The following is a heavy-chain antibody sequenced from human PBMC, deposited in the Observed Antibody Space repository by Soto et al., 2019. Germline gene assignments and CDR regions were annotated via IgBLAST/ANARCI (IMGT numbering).Heavy chain of an antibody. D-gene: IGHD1-20*01. CDR1: GFSVSNNY. Sequence: EVQLVESGGGLVQPGGSLRLSCAASGFSVSNNYMSWIRQAPGKGLEWVSAIYSGCSTYYADSVKCRFTISRDNFKNTMSLQMNSLRDDDPAVYYCARAYGVNWAEYFHPWGQGTLVTVSS. CDR2: IYSGCST. CDR3: ARAYGVNWAEYFHP. V-gene: IGHV3-66*01. J-gene: IGHJ1*01.